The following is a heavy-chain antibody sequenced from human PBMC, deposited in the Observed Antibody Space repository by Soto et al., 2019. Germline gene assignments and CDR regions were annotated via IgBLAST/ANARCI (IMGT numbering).Heavy chain of an antibody. Sequence: PGGSLRLSCAASGFTFSSYGMHWVRKAPGKGLEWVAVISYDGSNKYYADSVKGRFTISRDNSKNTLYLQMNSLRAEDTAVYYCAKDLLRVVAATRVYYYYGMDVWGQGTTVTVSS. CDR1: GFTFSSYG. D-gene: IGHD2-15*01. J-gene: IGHJ6*02. CDR3: AKDLLRVVAATRVYYYYGMDV. V-gene: IGHV3-30*18. CDR2: ISYDGSNK.